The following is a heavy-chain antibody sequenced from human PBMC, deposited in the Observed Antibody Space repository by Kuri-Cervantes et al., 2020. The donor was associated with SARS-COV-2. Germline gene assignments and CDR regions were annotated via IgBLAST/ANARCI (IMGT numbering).Heavy chain of an antibody. CDR3: AKVESDCSDVACGKGYMDV. V-gene: IGHV3-23*01. D-gene: IGHD2-21*01. CDR2: ISGSGDST. J-gene: IGHJ6*03. CDR1: GFTFSSYA. Sequence: GESLKISCAASGFTFSSYAMSWVRQAPGKGLEWVSAISGSGDSTYYADSVKGRFTISRDNSKNTLYLQMNSLRAEDTAVYYCAKVESDCSDVACGKGYMDVWGKGTMVTVSS.